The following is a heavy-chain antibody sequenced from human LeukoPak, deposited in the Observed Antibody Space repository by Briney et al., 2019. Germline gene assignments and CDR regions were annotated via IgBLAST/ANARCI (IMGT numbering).Heavy chain of an antibody. CDR1: GFTFSGYW. D-gene: IGHD1-26*01. Sequence: GGSLRLSCAASGFTFSGYWMHWVRHVPGKGLVWISYISDDGRSKGYADSVQGRFTISRDNAKNTLSLQMNSLRVDDTAVYYCVKQDTGGYLGGYWGQGTLVTVSS. V-gene: IGHV3-74*01. J-gene: IGHJ4*02. CDR2: ISDDGRSK. CDR3: VKQDTGGYLGGY.